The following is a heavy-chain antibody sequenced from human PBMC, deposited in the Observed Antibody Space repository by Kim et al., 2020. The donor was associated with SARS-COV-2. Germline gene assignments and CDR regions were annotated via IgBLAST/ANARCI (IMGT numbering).Heavy chain of an antibody. D-gene: IGHD3-22*01. CDR2: MNPNSGNT. Sequence: ASVKVSCKASGYTFTSYDINWVRQATGQGLEWMGWMNPNSGNTGYAQKFQGRVTMTRNTSISTAYMELSSLRSEDTAVYYCPRDVPYDSSGYYYGDDAFDIWGQGTMVTVSS. J-gene: IGHJ3*02. CDR1: GYTFTSYD. CDR3: PRDVPYDSSGYYYGDDAFDI. V-gene: IGHV1-8*01.